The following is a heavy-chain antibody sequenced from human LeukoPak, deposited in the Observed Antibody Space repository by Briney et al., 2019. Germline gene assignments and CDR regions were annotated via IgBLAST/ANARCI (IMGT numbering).Heavy chain of an antibody. CDR3: ARGLGYDFWSGYYTGPFDY. V-gene: IGHV4-59*01. Sequence: SSETLSLTCTVSGGSISSYYWSWIRQPPGKGLEWIGYIYYSGSTNYNPSLKSRVTISVDTSKNRFSLKLSSVTAADTAVYYCARGLGYDFWSGYYTGPFDYWGQGTLVTVSS. CDR2: IYYSGST. J-gene: IGHJ4*02. D-gene: IGHD3-3*01. CDR1: GGSISSYY.